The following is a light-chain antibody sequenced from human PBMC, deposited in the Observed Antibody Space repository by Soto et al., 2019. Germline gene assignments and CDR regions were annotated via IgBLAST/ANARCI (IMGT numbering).Light chain of an antibody. CDR1: QSIGNY. V-gene: IGKV1-39*01. J-gene: IGKJ1*01. CDR3: QQSHSPPWT. CDR2: AAA. Sequence: DIQMTQSPSSLSASVGDRVTITCRASQSIGNYLNWYQGKPGKAPKVLIFAAATLQGGVPSRFSGSGSGTDFTLTISSLQSDDFAVYYCQQSHSPPWTFGQGTRVDIK.